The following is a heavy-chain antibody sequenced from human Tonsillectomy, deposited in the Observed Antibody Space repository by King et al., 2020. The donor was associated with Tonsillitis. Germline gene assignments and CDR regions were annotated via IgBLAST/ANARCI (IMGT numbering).Heavy chain of an antibody. V-gene: IGHV1-46*01. CDR1: GYTFSTYY. Sequence: VQLVESGAEVKKPGASVKVSCKASGYTFSTYYMFWVRQAPGQGLEWMGIINPSSDSTTYTQKFQGRVTMTRDTSTSTVYMELSSLRSEDTGVYYCARGGWLQSFDYWGQGTLVTVSS. CDR2: INPSSDST. D-gene: IGHD5-24*01. CDR3: ARGGWLQSFDY. J-gene: IGHJ4*02.